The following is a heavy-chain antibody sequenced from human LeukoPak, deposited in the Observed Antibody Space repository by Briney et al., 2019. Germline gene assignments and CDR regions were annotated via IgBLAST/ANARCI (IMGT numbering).Heavy chain of an antibody. V-gene: IGHV3-30*18. CDR3: AKDVYDYVWGSYRHTRDY. D-gene: IGHD3-16*02. Sequence: GRSLRLSCAASGFTFSSYGMHWVRQAPGKGLEWVAVISYDGSNKYYADSVKGRFTISRDNSKNTLYLQMNSLRAEDTAVYYCAKDVYDYVWGSYRHTRDYWGQGTLVTVSS. CDR1: GFTFSSYG. CDR2: ISYDGSNK. J-gene: IGHJ4*02.